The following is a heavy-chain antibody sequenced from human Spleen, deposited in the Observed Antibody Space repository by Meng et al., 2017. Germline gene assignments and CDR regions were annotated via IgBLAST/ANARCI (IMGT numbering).Heavy chain of an antibody. D-gene: IGHD5-18*01. V-gene: IGHV3-38-3*01. CDR2: ISGGST. Sequence: GESLKISCAASGFTVSYNEMSWVRQAPGKGLEWVSSISGGSTYYADSRKGRFTISRDNAKNSLYLQMSSLRAEDTAVYYCARGDSFGYWIVDYWGQGTLVTVSS. CDR3: ARGDSFGYWIVDY. CDR1: GFTVSYNE. J-gene: IGHJ4*02.